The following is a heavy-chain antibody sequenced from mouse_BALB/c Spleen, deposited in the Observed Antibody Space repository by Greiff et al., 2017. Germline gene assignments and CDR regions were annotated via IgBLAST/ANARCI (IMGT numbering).Heavy chain of an antibody. CDR3: ARVGYGYDFDY. J-gene: IGHJ2*01. V-gene: IGHV5-9-4*01. Sequence: EVQGVESGGGLVKPGGSLKLSCAASGFTFSSYAMSWVRQSPEKRLEWVAEISSGGSYTYYPDTVTGRFTISRDNAKNTLYLEMSSLRSEDTAMYYCARVGYGYDFDYWGQGTTLTVSS. CDR2: ISSGGSYT. D-gene: IGHD2-2*01. CDR1: GFTFSSYA.